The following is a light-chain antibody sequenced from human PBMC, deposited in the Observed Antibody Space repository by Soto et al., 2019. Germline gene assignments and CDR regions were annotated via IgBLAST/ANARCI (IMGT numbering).Light chain of an antibody. J-gene: IGLJ1*01. CDR1: SSDVGGYNY. CDR2: EVS. Sequence: QSALTQPPSASGSPGQSVTISCTGTSSDVGGYNYVSWYQQHAGKAPKLVIYEVSKRPSGVPDRFSGSKSGNTASLTVSGLQTEDEADYYCNSYAGSNLFDVFGTGTQLTVL. CDR3: NSYAGSNLFDV. V-gene: IGLV2-8*01.